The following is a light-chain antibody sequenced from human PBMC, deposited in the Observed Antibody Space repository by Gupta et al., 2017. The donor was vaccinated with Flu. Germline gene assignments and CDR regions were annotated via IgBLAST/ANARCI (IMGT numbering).Light chain of an antibody. CDR3: LQDYIYPRT. J-gene: IGKJ1*01. CDR1: QVIKTD. V-gene: IGKV1-6*01. Sequence: AIQMTQSPSSLSASVGDRVTITCRASQVIKTDLGWYQQKPGKAPNLLIYGASILQSGVPSRFSGSGSGTDFTLTISSLQPEDFATYYCLQDYIYPRTFGQGTKVEIK. CDR2: GAS.